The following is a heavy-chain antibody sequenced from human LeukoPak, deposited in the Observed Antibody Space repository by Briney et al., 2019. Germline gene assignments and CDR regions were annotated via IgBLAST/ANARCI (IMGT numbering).Heavy chain of an antibody. CDR2: TYYRSKWYN. Sequence: SQTLSLTCAISGDSVSSNSAAWNWIRQSPSRGLEWLGRTYYRSKWYNGYAVSVKSRITINPDTSKNQFSLQLNSVTPEDTAVYYCARSPVPTGYSSSWYYWFDPWGQGTLVTVSS. J-gene: IGHJ5*02. V-gene: IGHV6-1*01. CDR1: GDSVSSNSAA. D-gene: IGHD6-13*01. CDR3: ARSPVPTGYSSSWYYWFDP.